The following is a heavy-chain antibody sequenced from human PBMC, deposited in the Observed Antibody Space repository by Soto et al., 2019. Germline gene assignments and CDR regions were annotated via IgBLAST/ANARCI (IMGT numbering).Heavy chain of an antibody. Sequence: GGPISHADGAAEGTFRNLAVNWVSQAPGKGLEWLSAISGNANDIYYADSVKGRFTISRDSSTNTVFLQMNSLRAEDTALYYCAKKRSGSWSMGCFDSWGQGTLVTVSS. D-gene: IGHD3-16*01. CDR3: AKKRSGSWSMGCFDS. CDR1: EGTFRNLA. CDR2: ISGNANDI. J-gene: IGHJ4*02. V-gene: IGHV3-23*01.